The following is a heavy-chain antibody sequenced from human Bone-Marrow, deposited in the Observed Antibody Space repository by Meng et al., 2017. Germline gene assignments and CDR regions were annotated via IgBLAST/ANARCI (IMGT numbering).Heavy chain of an antibody. Sequence: GESLKISCAASGFTFSSYAMHWVRQAPGKGLEWVSRIKRNRDGGTIDYAARVKGRFTISRDESKNTLYLQMDSLITEDTAVYFCATGAAAADHWGQGTLVTVSS. CDR1: GFTFSSYA. CDR3: ATGAAAADH. J-gene: IGHJ4*02. D-gene: IGHD6-13*01. V-gene: IGHV3-15*01. CDR2: IKRNRDGGTI.